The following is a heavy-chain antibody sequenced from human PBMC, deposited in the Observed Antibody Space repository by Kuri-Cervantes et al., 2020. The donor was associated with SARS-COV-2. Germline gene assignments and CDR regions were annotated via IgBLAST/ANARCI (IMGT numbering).Heavy chain of an antibody. J-gene: IGHJ1*01. V-gene: IGHV4-34*01. CDR2: INHSGST. CDR1: GGSFSGYY. CDR3: ARPACLYYYDSSGYCHFQH. Sequence: SQTLSLTCAVYGGSFSGYYWSWIRQPPGKGLEWIGEINHSGSTNYNPSLKSRVTISVDTSKNQFSLKLSSVTAADTAVCYCARPACLYYYDSSGYCHFQHWGQGTLVTVSS. D-gene: IGHD3-22*01.